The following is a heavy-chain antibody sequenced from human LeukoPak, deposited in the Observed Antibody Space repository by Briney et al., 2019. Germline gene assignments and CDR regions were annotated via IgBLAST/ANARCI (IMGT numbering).Heavy chain of an antibody. CDR3: AREIASSGWTYYYYYYMDV. D-gene: IGHD6-19*01. CDR2: IYTSGST. J-gene: IGHJ6*03. Sequence: PSETLSLTCTVSGGSISSYYWSWIRQPAGKGLEWIGRIYTSGSTNYNPSLKSRVTMSVDTSKNQFSLKLSSVTAAATAVYYCAREIASSGWTYYYYYYMDVWGKGTTVTVSS. V-gene: IGHV4-4*07. CDR1: GGSISSYY.